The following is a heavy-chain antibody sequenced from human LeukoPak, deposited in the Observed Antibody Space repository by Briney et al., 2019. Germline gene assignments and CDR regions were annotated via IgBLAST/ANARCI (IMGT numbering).Heavy chain of an antibody. CDR2: IETSGTT. Sequence: SETLSLTCTVSGGSFSSGSYYWSWIRQPAGKGLEWIGRIETSGTTNYNPSLKSRVTISVDTSKNQFSLKVSSVTAADTAVYYCAREGGYSYGDAPLHFDNWGQGTLVTVSS. V-gene: IGHV4-61*02. J-gene: IGHJ4*02. CDR3: AREGGYSYGDAPLHFDN. CDR1: GGSFSSGSYY. D-gene: IGHD5-18*01.